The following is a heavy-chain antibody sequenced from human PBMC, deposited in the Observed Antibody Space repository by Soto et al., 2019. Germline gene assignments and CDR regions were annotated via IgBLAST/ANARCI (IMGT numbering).Heavy chain of an antibody. D-gene: IGHD3-16*02. CDR1: GFTFASYV. CDR2: ISATGGST. J-gene: IGHJ4*02. Sequence: PVGSLRLSCAGSGFTFASYVMTWVRQAPGKGLEWVSSISATGGSTYYAGSVKGRFTISRDNSKNTLFLQMNSLRAEDTAIYYCANAEHPRRSIGFDYWGQGTLVTAPQ. V-gene: IGHV3-23*01. CDR3: ANAEHPRRSIGFDY.